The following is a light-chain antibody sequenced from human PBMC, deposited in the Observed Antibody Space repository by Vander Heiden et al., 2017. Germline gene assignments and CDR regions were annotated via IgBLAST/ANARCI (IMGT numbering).Light chain of an antibody. Sequence: DIQLTQSPSFLSASVGDRVTITCRASQGISSYLAWYQQKPEKAPKLLIYAASTWQSGVTSRFSGSGCGREFTLTISSRQQEDFAAYYCHQHNGYLFFTFGHGTKVXIK. V-gene: IGKV1-9*01. CDR1: QGISSY. CDR2: AAS. CDR3: HQHNGYLFFT. J-gene: IGKJ3*01.